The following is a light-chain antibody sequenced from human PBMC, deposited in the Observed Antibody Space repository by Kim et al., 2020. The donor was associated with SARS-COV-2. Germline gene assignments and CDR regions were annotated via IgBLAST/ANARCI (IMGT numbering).Light chain of an antibody. J-gene: IGLJ3*02. Sequence: SYELTQPPSVSAAPGKTARITCGGNNIGAKSVHWYQQKPGLAPVLVIFFNNDRPSGIPERFSGSNSGNTATLTITRVEAGDEADYFCQVWAGCGDHLVFG. CDR2: FNN. CDR3: QVWAGCGDHLV. V-gene: IGLV3-21*04. CDR1: NIGAKS.